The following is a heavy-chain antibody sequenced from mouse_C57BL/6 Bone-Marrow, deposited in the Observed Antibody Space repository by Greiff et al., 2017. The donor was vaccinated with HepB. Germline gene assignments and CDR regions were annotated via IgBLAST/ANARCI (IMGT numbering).Heavy chain of an antibody. D-gene: IGHD1-1*01. CDR2: IDPSDSST. V-gene: IGHV1-69*01. CDR3: ASAHYYYGSSRGYFDV. J-gene: IGHJ1*03. CDR1: GYTFTSYW. Sequence: QVQLQQPGAELVMPGASVKLSCKASGYTFTSYWMHWVKQRPGHGLEWIGEIDPSDSSTNYNQKFKGKSTFTVDKSSSTAYKQLSSLTSEDSAVYYCASAHYYYGSSRGYFDVWGTGTTVTVSA.